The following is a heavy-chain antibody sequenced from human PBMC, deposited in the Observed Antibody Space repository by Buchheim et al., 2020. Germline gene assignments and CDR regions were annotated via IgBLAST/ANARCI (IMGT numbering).Heavy chain of an antibody. CDR3: ARGSTPAALFQH. CDR1: GGSFSGYY. CDR2: INHSGST. D-gene: IGHD2-15*01. J-gene: IGHJ1*01. Sequence: QVQLQQWGAGLLKPSETLSLTCAVYGGSFSGYYWSWIRQPPGKGLEWIGEINHSGSTNYNPSLKSRVTISVDTSKNQFSLKLSSVTAADTSVYYCARGSTPAALFQHWGQGTL. V-gene: IGHV4-34*01.